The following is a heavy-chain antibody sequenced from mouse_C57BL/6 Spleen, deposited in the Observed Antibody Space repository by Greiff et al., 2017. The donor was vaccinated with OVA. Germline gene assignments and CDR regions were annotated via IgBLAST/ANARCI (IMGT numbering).Heavy chain of an antibody. Sequence: DVQLQESGPVLVKPGPSVKISCKASGFTFTDYYMHWVKQSHGKSLEWIGLVYPYNGGTSYNQKFKGKATLTVDTSSSTAYMELNSLTSEDSAVYYCARGRYYDYDGAWFAYWGQGTLVTVSA. CDR1: GFTFTDYY. CDR3: ARGRYYDYDGAWFAY. J-gene: IGHJ3*01. D-gene: IGHD2-4*01. V-gene: IGHV1-36*01. CDR2: VYPYNGGT.